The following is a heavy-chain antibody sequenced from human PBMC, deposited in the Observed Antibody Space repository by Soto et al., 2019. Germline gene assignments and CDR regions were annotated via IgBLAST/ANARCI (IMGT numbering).Heavy chain of an antibody. CDR3: ATLGVWYIALAYCYYGMSV. D-gene: IGHD6-19*01. CDR1: GYSFTSYW. Sequence: PGESLKISCKGSGYSFTSYWIRWVRQMPGKGLAWMGRIDPSDSYTNYSPSFQGHVTISADKSISSACLKWSRLKDSDSFMYYCATLGVWYIALAYCYYGMSVWDQRST. CDR2: IDPSDSYT. V-gene: IGHV5-10-1*01. J-gene: IGHJ6*01.